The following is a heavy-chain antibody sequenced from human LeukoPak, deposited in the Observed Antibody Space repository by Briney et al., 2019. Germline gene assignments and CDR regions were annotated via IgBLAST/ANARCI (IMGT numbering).Heavy chain of an antibody. Sequence: SETLSLTCTVSGGSISSFSYYWGWIRQPPGRGLAWIGTIYYSGSTYYNPSLKSRVTISVDTSKNQFSLKLSSVTAADTAVYYCARQRATYYYDSSGPSWYFDLWGRGTLVTVSS. J-gene: IGHJ2*01. CDR2: IYYSGST. V-gene: IGHV4-39*01. CDR1: GGSISSFSYY. CDR3: ARQRATYYYDSSGPSWYFDL. D-gene: IGHD3-22*01.